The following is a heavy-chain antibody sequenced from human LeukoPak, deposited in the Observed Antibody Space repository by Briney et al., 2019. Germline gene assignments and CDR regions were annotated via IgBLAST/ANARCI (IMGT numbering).Heavy chain of an antibody. CDR3: AARHCTTTSCYAGLFDD. V-gene: IGHV3-53*01. D-gene: IGHD2-2*01. CDR1: GFIGNSKY. Sequence: GVSLRLSCAASGFIGNSKYRSWLPQAPGKGREGLTSLYRGGRTYYANSVNGRFTIARKSSKKTLYLQMNSLRAETTAFYLSAARHCTTTSCYAGLFDDWGQAILVTAS. CDR2: LYRGGRT. J-gene: IGHJ4*02.